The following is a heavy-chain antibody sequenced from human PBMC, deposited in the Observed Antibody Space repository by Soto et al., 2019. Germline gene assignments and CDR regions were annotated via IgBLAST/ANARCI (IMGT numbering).Heavy chain of an antibody. CDR2: AYHNGLT. J-gene: IGHJ4*02. D-gene: IGHD6-19*01. V-gene: IGHV4-4*02. Sequence: ETLSLTCAVSGDSVTSNVWWSWVRQPPGKGLEWIGEAYHNGLTDYNPSLKSRVTMSVDTSKNEFSLKLTSLTAADTAIYYCARDAAVPGESDRFDYWGQGTLVTVSS. CDR1: GDSVTSNVW. CDR3: ARDAAVPGESDRFDY.